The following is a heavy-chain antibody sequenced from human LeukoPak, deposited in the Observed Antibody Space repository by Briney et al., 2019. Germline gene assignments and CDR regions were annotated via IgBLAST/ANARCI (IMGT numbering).Heavy chain of an antibody. Sequence: PGGSLRLSCAASGFTFSSYAMSWVRQAPGKGLDWVSAISGGGGSTYYADSVKGRFTISRDNSKNTLYLQMNSLRAEDTAVYYCAKDSVFMVRGLGPLGYFDYWGQGTLVTVSS. CDR1: GFTFSSYA. V-gene: IGHV3-23*01. D-gene: IGHD3-10*01. J-gene: IGHJ4*02. CDR3: AKDSVFMVRGLGPLGYFDY. CDR2: ISGGGGST.